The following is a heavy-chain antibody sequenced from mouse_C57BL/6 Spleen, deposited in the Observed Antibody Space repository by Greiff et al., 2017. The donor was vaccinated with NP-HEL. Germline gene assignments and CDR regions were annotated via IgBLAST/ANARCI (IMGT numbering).Heavy chain of an antibody. Sequence: VQLQQPGAELVKPGASVKMSCKASGYTFTSYWMHWVKQRPIQGLEWIGNIDPSDSETHYNQKFKDKATLTVDKSSSTAYMQLSSLTSEDSAVYYCARTGTYAMDYWGQGTSVTVSS. CDR3: ARTGTYAMDY. J-gene: IGHJ4*01. CDR1: GYTFTSYW. D-gene: IGHD4-1*01. V-gene: IGHV1-52*01. CDR2: IDPSDSET.